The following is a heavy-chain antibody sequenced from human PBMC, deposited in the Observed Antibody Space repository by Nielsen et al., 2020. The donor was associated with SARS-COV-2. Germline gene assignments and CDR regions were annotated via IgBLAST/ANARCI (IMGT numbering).Heavy chain of an antibody. Sequence: SVKVSCKASGGTFSSYTISWVRQAPGQGLEWMGRIIPILGIANYAQKFQGRVTITADESTSTAYMELSSLRSEDTAVYYCADRGDSSGSIPWGQGTLVTVSS. J-gene: IGHJ5*02. D-gene: IGHD3-22*01. CDR3: ADRGDSSGSIP. CDR2: IIPILGIA. CDR1: GGTFSSYT. V-gene: IGHV1-69*02.